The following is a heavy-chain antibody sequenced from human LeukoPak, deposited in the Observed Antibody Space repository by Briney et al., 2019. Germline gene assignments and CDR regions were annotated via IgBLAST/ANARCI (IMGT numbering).Heavy chain of an antibody. CDR1: GYTFTSYG. CDR2: ISAYNGNT. CDR3: ARDPAGYNYGYDPDY. D-gene: IGHD5-18*01. Sequence: ASVKVSCKASGYTFTSYGISWVRQAPGQGVEGMGWISAYNGNTNYAQKLQGRVTMTTDTSTSTAYMELRSLRSDDTAVYYCARDPAGYNYGYDPDYWGQGTLVTVSS. J-gene: IGHJ4*02. V-gene: IGHV1-18*01.